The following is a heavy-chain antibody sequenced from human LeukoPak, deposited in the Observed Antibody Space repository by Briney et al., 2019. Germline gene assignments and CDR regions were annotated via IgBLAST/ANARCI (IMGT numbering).Heavy chain of an antibody. CDR1: GFTFSDYW. D-gene: IGHD3-16*01. CDR3: TGSRTMRTYGGVHFYYGMDV. Sequence: GGSLRLSCAASGFTFSDYWMHWVRQTPGKGLVWVSRIDADGGDRNYADSVEGRFTISRDNAKNTLYLQMDSLRAEDTALYYCTGSRTMRTYGGVHFYYGMDVWGKGTTVTVSS. CDR2: IDADGGDR. J-gene: IGHJ6*04. V-gene: IGHV3-74*01.